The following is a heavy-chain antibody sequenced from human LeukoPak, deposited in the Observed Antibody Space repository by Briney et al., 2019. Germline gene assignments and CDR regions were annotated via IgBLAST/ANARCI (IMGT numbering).Heavy chain of an antibody. J-gene: IGHJ4*02. CDR3: ARGVAVAGRGFDY. D-gene: IGHD6-19*01. CDR2: INHSGST. Sequence: PSETLSLTCAVYGVSFSGYYRSWIRQPPGKGLEWIGEINHSGSTNYNPALKSRVTISVDTSKNQFSLKLSSVTAADTAVYYCARGVAVAGRGFDYWGQGTLVTVSS. CDR1: GVSFSGYY. V-gene: IGHV4-34*01.